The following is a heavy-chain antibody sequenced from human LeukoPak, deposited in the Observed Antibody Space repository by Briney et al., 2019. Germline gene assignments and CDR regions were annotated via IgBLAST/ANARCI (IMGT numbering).Heavy chain of an antibody. D-gene: IGHD1/OR15-1a*01. V-gene: IGHV4-39*01. CDR1: GGSISSSNYY. J-gene: IGHJ4*02. CDR2: IYYSGST. Sequence: SETLSLTCTVSGGSISSSNYYWGWIRQPPGKGLEWIGTIYYSGSTYYNPSLKSRITISVDTSKNQFSLKMRSVTAADTAVYYCASPTSKQGSFDYWGQGTLVTVSS. CDR3: ASPTSKQGSFDY.